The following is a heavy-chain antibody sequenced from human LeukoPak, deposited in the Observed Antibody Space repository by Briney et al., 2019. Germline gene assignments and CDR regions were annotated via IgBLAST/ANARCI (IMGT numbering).Heavy chain of an antibody. V-gene: IGHV5-51*01. D-gene: IGHD2-2*02. CDR3: ARLYCSGTNCYSGSSYYCDF. J-gene: IGHJ4*02. CDR2: IYPGDSTT. Sequence: GQSLNISCTASGYTFRTYWIAWVRQMTGKGMEWLGIIYPGDSTTKYSPSFQGQDTISADTSISTAYLQWSSLRASDTAIYYCARLYCSGTNCYSGSSYYCDFWGQGTLVTVSS. CDR1: GYTFRTYW.